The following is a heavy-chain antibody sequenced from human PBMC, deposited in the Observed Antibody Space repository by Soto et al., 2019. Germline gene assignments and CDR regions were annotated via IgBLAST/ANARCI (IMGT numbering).Heavy chain of an antibody. D-gene: IGHD6-19*01. CDR2: INHSGST. Sequence: SETLSLTCAVYGGSFSGYYCSWIRQPPGKGLEWIGEINHSGSTNYNPSPKSRVTISVDTSKNQFSLKLSSVTAADTAVYCCATPLSSGWRRGYYYYGMDVWGQGTTVTVSS. CDR1: GGSFSGYY. CDR3: ATPLSSGWRRGYYYYGMDV. V-gene: IGHV4-34*01. J-gene: IGHJ6*02.